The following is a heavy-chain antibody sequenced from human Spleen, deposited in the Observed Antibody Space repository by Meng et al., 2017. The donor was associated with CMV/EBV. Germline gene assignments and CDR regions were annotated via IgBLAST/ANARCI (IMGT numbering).Heavy chain of an antibody. Sequence: GGSLRLSCAASGFTFSSYAMSWVRQAPGKGLEWVSAISGSGGSTYYADSVKGRFTISRDNSKNTLYLQMNSLRAEDTAVYYCAKDLRWRSSTICLDYWGQGTLVTVSS. CDR3: AKDLRWRSSTICLDY. D-gene: IGHD2-2*01. CDR1: GFTFSSYA. V-gene: IGHV3-23*01. CDR2: ISGSGGST. J-gene: IGHJ4*02.